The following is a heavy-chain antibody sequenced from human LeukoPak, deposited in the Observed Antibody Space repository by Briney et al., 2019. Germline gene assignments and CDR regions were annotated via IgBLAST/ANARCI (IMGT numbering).Heavy chain of an antibody. J-gene: IGHJ4*02. CDR3: AKDLGWELPAEAY. D-gene: IGHD1-26*01. V-gene: IGHV3-23*01. Sequence: GGSLRLSCVASGFTFKNYVMNWVRQAPGKGLEWLATIYGSGVSISYADSVKGRFTISRDNSNNTLYPQMNSLRAEDTAMYYCAKDLGWELPAEAYWGQGILVTVSS. CDR2: IYGSGVSI. CDR1: GFTFKNYV.